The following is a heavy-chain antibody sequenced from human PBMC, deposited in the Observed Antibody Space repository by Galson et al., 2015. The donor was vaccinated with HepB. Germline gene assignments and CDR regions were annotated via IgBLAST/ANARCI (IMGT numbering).Heavy chain of an antibody. J-gene: IGHJ6*02. CDR3: AREFVRNSGYARQWLGMDV. CDR1: GFTVSSNY. D-gene: IGHD5-12*01. Sequence: SLRLSCAASGFTVSSNYMSWVRQAPGKGLEWVSVIYSGGSTYYADSVKGRFTISRDNSKNTLYLQMNSLRAEDTAVYYCAREFVRNSGYARQWLGMDVWGQGTTVTVSS. CDR2: IYSGGST. V-gene: IGHV3-66*02.